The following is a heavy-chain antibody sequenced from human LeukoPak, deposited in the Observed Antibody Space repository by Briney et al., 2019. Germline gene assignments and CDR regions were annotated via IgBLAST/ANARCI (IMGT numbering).Heavy chain of an antibody. Sequence: ASVKVSCKVSGYTFTSYAMNWVRQAPGQGLEWMGWINTNTGNPTYAQGFTGRFVFSLDTSVSTAYLQISSLKAEDTAVYYCARKYSSSWLNWFDPWGQGTLVTVSS. D-gene: IGHD6-13*01. CDR3: ARKYSSSWLNWFDP. V-gene: IGHV7-4-1*02. CDR2: INTNTGNP. J-gene: IGHJ5*02. CDR1: GYTFTSYA.